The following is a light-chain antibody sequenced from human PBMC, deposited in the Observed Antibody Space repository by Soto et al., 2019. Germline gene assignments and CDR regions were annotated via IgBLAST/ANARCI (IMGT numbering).Light chain of an antibody. V-gene: IGKV1-5*01. J-gene: IGKJ1*01. CDR2: DAS. CDR3: QQYNSYWRT. CDR1: QTISNW. Sequence: DIQMTQSPSTLSASLGDRVTITCRSSQTISNWLAWYQQKPGKAPKLLIYDASSLESGVPSRFSGSGPGTEFTLTISSLQPDDFATYYCQQYNSYWRTFGQGTKVEIK.